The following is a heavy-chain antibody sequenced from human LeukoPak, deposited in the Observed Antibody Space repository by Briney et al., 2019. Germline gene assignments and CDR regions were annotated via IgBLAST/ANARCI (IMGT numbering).Heavy chain of an antibody. CDR2: INRDGSTI. J-gene: IGHJ4*02. D-gene: IGHD4-17*01. CDR1: GFTFSTYW. CDR3: ARDAMPNGDYRNFDY. V-gene: IGHV3-7*01. Sequence: GGSLRLSCTASGFTFSTYWMTWVRQAPGKGLEWVANINRDGSTIHYVDSVKGRFTVSRDNAENSLCLQMNSLRAEDTATYYCARDAMPNGDYRNFDYWGQGTLVTVSS.